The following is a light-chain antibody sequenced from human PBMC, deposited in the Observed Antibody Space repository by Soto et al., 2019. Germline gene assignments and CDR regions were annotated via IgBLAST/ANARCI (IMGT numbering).Light chain of an antibody. CDR3: QQGKDFPLT. CDR2: RAS. J-gene: IGKJ4*01. V-gene: IGKV1-12*01. Sequence: DIQMTQSPSSVSASVGDRVTITCRASQDINIWLAWYQQKPGLAPNLLIYRASRLIGGVPSRFSGSGSGTDFTLTIRSLQPADLATYYCQQGKDFPLTFGGGTKVEIK. CDR1: QDINIW.